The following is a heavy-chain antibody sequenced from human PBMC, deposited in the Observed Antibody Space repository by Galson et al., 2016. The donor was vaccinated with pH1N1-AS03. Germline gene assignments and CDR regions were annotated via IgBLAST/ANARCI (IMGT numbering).Heavy chain of an antibody. CDR3: ARDRISLVRGYFYYYGMDV. CDR1: GGSISSGGYS. Sequence: TLSLTCAVSGGSISSGGYSWSWIRRPPGKGLEWIGYIYHTGSTYSNPSLKSRVTISVDRSKNHFSLKLTSVTAADTAVYYCARDRISLVRGYFYYYGMDVWGQGTTVTVSS. V-gene: IGHV4-30-2*01. D-gene: IGHD3-10*01. J-gene: IGHJ6*02. CDR2: IYHTGST.